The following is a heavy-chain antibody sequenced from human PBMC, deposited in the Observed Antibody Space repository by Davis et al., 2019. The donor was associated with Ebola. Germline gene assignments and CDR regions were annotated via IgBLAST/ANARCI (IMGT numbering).Heavy chain of an antibody. J-gene: IGHJ4*02. V-gene: IGHV3-30-3*01. CDR2: ISYDGSNK. CDR3: ARDFGLAAAGTAFDY. D-gene: IGHD6-13*01. Sequence: PGGSLRLSCAASGFSFSGFAMHWVRQAPGKGLECVSLISYDGSNKYYADSVKGRFTISRDNSKNTLYLQMNSLRAEDTAVYYCARDFGLAAAGTAFDYWGQGTLVTVSS. CDR1: GFSFSGFA.